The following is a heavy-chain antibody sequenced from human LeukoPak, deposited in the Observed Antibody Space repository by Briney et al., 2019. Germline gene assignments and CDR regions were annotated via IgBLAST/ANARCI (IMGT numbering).Heavy chain of an antibody. D-gene: IGHD2-15*01. Sequence: ASVKVSCKASGYTFTGYYMHWVRQAPGQGLEWMGWINPNSGGTNYAQKFQGRVTMTRDTSISTAYMELSRLRSDDTAVYYCARDNSLSPLVVVHPCFDLWGRGTLVTVSS. CDR1: GYTFTGYY. V-gene: IGHV1-2*02. CDR3: ARDNSLSPLVVVHPCFDL. CDR2: INPNSGGT. J-gene: IGHJ2*01.